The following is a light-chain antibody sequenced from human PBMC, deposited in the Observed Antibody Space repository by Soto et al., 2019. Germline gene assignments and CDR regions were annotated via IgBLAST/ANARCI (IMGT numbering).Light chain of an antibody. CDR2: GAS. CDR1: KSVGSN. J-gene: IGKJ4*01. Sequence: ERVMTRSPATLSVSPGERAILSCRASKSVGSNLAWYQQKPGQAPKLLIYGASTRATGIPARFSGSGSGTEFTLSISSLQSEDFAIYYCQQYDNWPPLTFGGGTKVEIK. CDR3: QQYDNWPPLT. V-gene: IGKV3-15*01.